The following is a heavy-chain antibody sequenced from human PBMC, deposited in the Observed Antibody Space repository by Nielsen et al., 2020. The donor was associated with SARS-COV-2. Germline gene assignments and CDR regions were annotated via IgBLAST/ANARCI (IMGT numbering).Heavy chain of an antibody. J-gene: IGHJ6*02. CDR2: INPNSGGT. Sequence: ASVKVSCKASGYIFSDYYLHWLRQAPGQGLEWMGRINPNSGGTNYAQKFQGRVTMTRDTSISTAYMELSRLRSDDTAVYYCARSQEPQPYYYYYGMDVWGQGTTVTVSS. CDR1: GYIFSDYY. D-gene: IGHD1-14*01. CDR3: ARSQEPQPYYYYYGMDV. V-gene: IGHV1-2*06.